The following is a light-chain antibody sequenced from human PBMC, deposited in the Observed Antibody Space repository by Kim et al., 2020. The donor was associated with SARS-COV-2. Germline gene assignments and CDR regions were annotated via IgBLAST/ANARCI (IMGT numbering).Light chain of an antibody. J-gene: IGKJ2*01. V-gene: IGKV1-33*01. CDR3: QHYYNLPYT. CDR2: DAS. CDR1: ISKS. Sequence: ISKSLNWYQQKPGKAPKVLIYDASSLETGVSSRFSGSGSGTDFTFTNSSLQPEDIATYYCQHYYNLPYTFGQGTKLEI.